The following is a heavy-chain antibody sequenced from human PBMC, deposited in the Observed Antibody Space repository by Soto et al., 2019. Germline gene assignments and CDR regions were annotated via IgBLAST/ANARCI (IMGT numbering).Heavy chain of an antibody. D-gene: IGHD3-22*01. J-gene: IGHJ4*02. V-gene: IGHV1-58*01. CDR1: GFTFTSSA. CDR2: IVVGSGNT. Sequence: GASVKVSCKASGFTFTSSAVQWVRQARGQRLEWIGWIVVGSGNTNYAQKFQERVTITRDMSTSTAYMELSSLRSEDTAVYYCAADDTYYYDSSGYYTPYCFDYWGQGTLVTVSS. CDR3: AADDTYYYDSSGYYTPYCFDY.